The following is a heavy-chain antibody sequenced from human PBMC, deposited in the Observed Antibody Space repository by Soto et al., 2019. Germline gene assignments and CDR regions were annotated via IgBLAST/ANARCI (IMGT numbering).Heavy chain of an antibody. CDR1: GGTFSSYT. CDR2: IIPILGIA. D-gene: IGHD2-15*01. CDR3: AIRCSGGSCYSGNGYYYYYYMDV. V-gene: IGHV1-69*02. Sequence: SVKVSCKASGGTFSSYTISWVRQAPGQGLEWMGRIIPILGIANYAQKFQGRVTITADKSTSTAYMELSSLRSEDTAVYYCAIRCSGGSCYSGNGYYYYYYMDVWGKGTTVTVSS. J-gene: IGHJ6*03.